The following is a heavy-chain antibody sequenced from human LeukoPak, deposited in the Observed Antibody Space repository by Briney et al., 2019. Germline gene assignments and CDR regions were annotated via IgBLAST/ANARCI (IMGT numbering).Heavy chain of an antibody. V-gene: IGHV4-59*01. CDR2: IYYSGST. D-gene: IGHD3-10*01. CDR1: GGSIRSYY. Sequence: PSETLSLTCTVSGGSIRSYYWSWIRQPPGKGLEWIGYIYYSGSTNYNPSLKSRVTISVDTSKNQFSLKLSSVTAADTAVYYCARGYYGSGLNWFDPWGQGTLVTVSS. CDR3: ARGYYGSGLNWFDP. J-gene: IGHJ5*02.